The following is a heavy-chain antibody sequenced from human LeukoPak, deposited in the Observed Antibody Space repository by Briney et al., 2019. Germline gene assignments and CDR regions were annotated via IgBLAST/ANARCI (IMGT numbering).Heavy chain of an antibody. J-gene: IGHJ4*02. V-gene: IGHV3-53*01. Sequence: GGSLRLSCAASGFTVSSNYMSWVRQAPGKGLEWVSVIYSGGSTYYADSEKGRFTISRDNSKNTLYLQMNSLRAEDTAVYYCARDGVAGLVPFDYWGQGTLVTVSS. CDR1: GFTVSSNY. CDR3: ARDGVAGLVPFDY. CDR2: IYSGGST. D-gene: IGHD6-19*01.